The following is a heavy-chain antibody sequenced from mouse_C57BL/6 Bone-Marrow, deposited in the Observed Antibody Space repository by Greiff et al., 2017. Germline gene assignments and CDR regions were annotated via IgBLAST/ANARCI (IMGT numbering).Heavy chain of an antibody. CDR2: ISDGGSYT. CDR1: GFTFSSYA. J-gene: IGHJ3*01. D-gene: IGHD1-1*01. CDR3: AREDYGSSQFAY. V-gene: IGHV5-4*01. Sequence: VQLKESGGGLVKPGGSLKLSCAASGFTFSSYAMSWVRQTPEKRLEWVATISDGGSYTYYPDNVKGRFTISRDNAKNNLYLQMSHLKSEDTAMYYCAREDYGSSQFAYWGQGTRVTVSA.